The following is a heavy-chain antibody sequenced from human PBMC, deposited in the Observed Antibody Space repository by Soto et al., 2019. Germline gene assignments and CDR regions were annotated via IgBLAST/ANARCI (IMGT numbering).Heavy chain of an antibody. CDR3: LIDYRLIAAAGTSHYYYRDV. J-gene: IGHJ6*03. Sequence: ASVKVSCKASGYTFTGYYMHWVRQAPGQGLEWMGWINPNSGGTNYAQKFQGWVTMTRDTSISTAYMELSRLRSDDTAVYYCLIDYRLIAAAGTSHYYYRDVWGKGTTVTVSS. CDR2: INPNSGGT. CDR1: GYTFTGYY. V-gene: IGHV1-2*04. D-gene: IGHD6-13*01.